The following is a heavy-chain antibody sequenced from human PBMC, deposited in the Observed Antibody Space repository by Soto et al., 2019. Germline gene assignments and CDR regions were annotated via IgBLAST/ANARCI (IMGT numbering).Heavy chain of an antibody. CDR3: ARDRRWLGYFDY. CDR2: IYYSGST. J-gene: IGHJ4*02. Sequence: SETQSLTCTVSGGYISSGYYYWSWIHKPPGKGLEWIGYIYYSGSTYYNPSLKSRVTISVDTSKNQFSLKLSSVTAADTAVYYCARDRRWLGYFDYSGQGTLVTVSS. D-gene: IGHD3-22*01. V-gene: IGHV4-30-4*01. CDR1: GGYISSGYYY.